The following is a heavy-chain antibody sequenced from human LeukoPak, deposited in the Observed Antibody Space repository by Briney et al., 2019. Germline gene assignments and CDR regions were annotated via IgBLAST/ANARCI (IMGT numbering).Heavy chain of an antibody. J-gene: IGHJ6*03. D-gene: IGHD3-10*01. V-gene: IGHV3-48*03. CDR1: GFTFSSYE. CDR3: ALPHYYDSEGASDMDV. CDR2: ISSSGSTL. Sequence: GGSLRLSCAASGFTFSSYEMNWVRQAPGKGLEWVSYISSSGSTLYYADSVKGRFTISRDNAKNSLYLQMNSLRAEDTAVYYCALPHYYDSEGASDMDVWGKGTTVTIS.